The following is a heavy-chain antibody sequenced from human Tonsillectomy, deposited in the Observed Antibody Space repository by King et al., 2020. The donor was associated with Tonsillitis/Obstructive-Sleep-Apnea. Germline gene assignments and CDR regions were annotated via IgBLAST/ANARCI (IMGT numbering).Heavy chain of an antibody. CDR2: ISGSASST. Sequence: VQLVESGGGLVQPGGSLRLSCAASGFTFSIYAMNWVRQAPGKGLEWVSGISGSASSTYYAGSVKGRFTISRDNSKNTLHLQMNSLRAEDTATYYCAKANDSSGTPFWSMGVWGQGTKVTVSS. CDR3: AKANDSSGTPFWSMGV. J-gene: IGHJ6*02. D-gene: IGHD3-22*01. CDR1: GFTFSIYA. V-gene: IGHV3-23*04.